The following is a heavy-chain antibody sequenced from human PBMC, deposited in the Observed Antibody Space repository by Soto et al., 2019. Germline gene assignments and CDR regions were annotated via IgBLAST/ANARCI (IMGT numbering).Heavy chain of an antibody. CDR3: ARDGSDYSTSGHYDP. CDR1: GGTHSSYA. CDR2: IIPIFGTR. Sequence: SVKVSCKVTGGTHSSYAITWVRQAPGQGLEWMGGIIPIFGTRDYAQKFQGRVTITADPSTSTAYLELSGLTSDDTAVYYCARDGSDYSTSGHYDPWGQGTLVTVYS. D-gene: IGHD3-22*01. J-gene: IGHJ5*02. V-gene: IGHV1-69*13.